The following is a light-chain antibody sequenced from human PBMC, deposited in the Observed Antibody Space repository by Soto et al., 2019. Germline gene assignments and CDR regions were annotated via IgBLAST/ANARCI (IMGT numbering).Light chain of an antibody. Sequence: QSVLTQPASVSGSPGQSITISCTGTSSDVGLYDYVSWYQQHPGKAPQLMIYAVSNRPSGVSNRFSASKSGNTASLFISGLQAEDEADYYCSSYTDKTYIFGSGTKVTVL. CDR1: SSDVGLYDY. CDR2: AVS. J-gene: IGLJ1*01. CDR3: SSYTDKTYI. V-gene: IGLV2-14*01.